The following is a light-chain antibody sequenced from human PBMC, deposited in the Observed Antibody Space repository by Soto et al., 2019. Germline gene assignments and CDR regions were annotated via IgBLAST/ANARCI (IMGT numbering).Light chain of an antibody. CDR3: QQYNSYPHT. V-gene: IGKV1-5*03. Sequence: DIQMTQSPSTLSASVGDRVTITCRASQSISSWLAWFQQKPGKAPKLLIYKASSLESGVPSRFSGSGSGIEFTLTISSLQPDDFATYYCQQYNSYPHTFGQGTKLEIK. J-gene: IGKJ2*01. CDR2: KAS. CDR1: QSISSW.